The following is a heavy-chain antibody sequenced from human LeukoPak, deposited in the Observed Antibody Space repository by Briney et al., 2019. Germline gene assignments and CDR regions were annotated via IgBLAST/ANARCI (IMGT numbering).Heavy chain of an antibody. CDR1: GYTFTSYD. CDR2: MNPNSGNT. J-gene: IGHJ4*02. V-gene: IGHV1-8*01. Sequence: ASVKVSCKASGYTFTSYDINWVRQATGQGLEWMGWMNPNSGNTGYAQKFQGRVTMTRNTSISTAYMELSSLRSEDTAVYYCASGSSSGYYPKDSFDYWGQGTLVTVSS. CDR3: ASGSSSGYYPKDSFDY. D-gene: IGHD3-22*01.